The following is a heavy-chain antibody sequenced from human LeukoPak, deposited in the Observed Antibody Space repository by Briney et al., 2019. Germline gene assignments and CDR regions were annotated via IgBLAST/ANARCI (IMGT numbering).Heavy chain of an antibody. D-gene: IGHD2-8*01. CDR2: IYYSGST. CDR3: AREGDKYANWFDT. Sequence: SETLSLTCTVSGGSITSYYWSWIRQPPGKGLEWIGYIYYSGSTNYNPSLKSRVTISVDTSKNQFSLNLSSVTAADTAVYYCAREGDKYANWFDTWGQGTLVTVSS. CDR1: GGSITSYY. V-gene: IGHV4-59*01. J-gene: IGHJ5*02.